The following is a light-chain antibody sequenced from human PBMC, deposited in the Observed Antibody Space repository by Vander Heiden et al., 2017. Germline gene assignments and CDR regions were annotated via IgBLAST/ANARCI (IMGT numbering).Light chain of an antibody. CDR3: QQYGGSPRT. CDR2: GAS. V-gene: IGKV3-20*01. CDR1: QSVSTY. Sequence: EIVLTQSPGTLSLSPGERATLSCRASQSVSTYLAWYQQKPGQAPRLLLYGASSRATGIPDRFSGSGSGTDFTLTISRLEPEDFAVYYCQQYGGSPRTFGQGTKVEIK. J-gene: IGKJ1*01.